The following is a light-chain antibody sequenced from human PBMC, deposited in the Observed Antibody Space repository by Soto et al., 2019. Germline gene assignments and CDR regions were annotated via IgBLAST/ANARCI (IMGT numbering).Light chain of an antibody. Sequence: DIQMTQSPSSLSASVGDRVTITCRASQRINSFLYWYQHKPGKAPEVLIYTASNVQSGVPSRFSGSGSWTDFTLTISSLQPEDFATYYWQQSYSNPKFGQGTKVDIK. J-gene: IGKJ1*01. CDR1: QRINSF. CDR3: QQSYSNPK. CDR2: TAS. V-gene: IGKV1-39*01.